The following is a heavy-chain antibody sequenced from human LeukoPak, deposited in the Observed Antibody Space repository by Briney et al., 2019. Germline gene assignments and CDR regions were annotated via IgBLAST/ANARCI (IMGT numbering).Heavy chain of an antibody. V-gene: IGHV3-48*04. CDR1: GFSFSSHS. Sequence: GGSLRLSCAASGFSFSSHSMNWVRQAPGKGLEWISYISGNSGSTYYADSVKGRFSISRDNAKNSVYLQMNSLRAEDTAVYYCACRAGGRFFDYWGQGTLVTVSS. D-gene: IGHD2-15*01. J-gene: IGHJ4*02. CDR3: ACRAGGRFFDY. CDR2: ISGNSGST.